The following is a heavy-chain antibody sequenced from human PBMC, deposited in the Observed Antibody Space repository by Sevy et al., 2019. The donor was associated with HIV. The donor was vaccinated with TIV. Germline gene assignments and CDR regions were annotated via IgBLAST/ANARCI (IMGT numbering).Heavy chain of an antibody. V-gene: IGHV5-51*01. CDR2: IYPGYSDT. CDR3: ATSPSGYSPWGYYGMDV. D-gene: IGHD3-3*01. J-gene: IGHJ6*02. CDR1: GYSFTSYW. Sequence: GESLKISCKGSGYSFTSYWIGLVRQMPGKGLEWMGIIYPGYSDTRYSPSFQGQVTISADKSISTAYLQWSSLKASDTAMYYCATSPSGYSPWGYYGMDVWGQGTTVTVSS.